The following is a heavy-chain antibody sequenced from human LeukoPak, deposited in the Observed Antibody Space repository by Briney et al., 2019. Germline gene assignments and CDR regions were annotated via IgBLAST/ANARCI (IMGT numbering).Heavy chain of an antibody. CDR2: INHSGST. CDR1: GGSFSVYY. V-gene: IGHV4-34*01. CDR3: ASVPDY. J-gene: IGHJ4*02. Sequence: SETLSLTCAVYGGSFSVYYWSWIRQPPGKGLEWIGEINHSGSTNYNPSLKSRVTISVDTSKNQFSLKLSSVTAADTAVYYCASVPDYWGQGTLVTVSS.